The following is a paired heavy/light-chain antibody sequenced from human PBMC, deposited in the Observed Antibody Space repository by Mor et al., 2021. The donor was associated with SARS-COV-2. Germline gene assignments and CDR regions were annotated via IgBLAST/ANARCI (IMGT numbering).Heavy chain of an antibody. V-gene: IGHV3-30-3*01. Sequence: QVQLVESGGGVVQPGRSLRLSCAASGFTFSSYAMHWVRQAPGKGLEWVAVISYDGSNKYYADSVKGRFTISRDNSKNTLYLQMNSLRAEDTAVYYCAREGGDIVLMVYAFDYWGQGTLVTVSS. CDR1: GFTFSSYA. CDR2: ISYDGSNK. D-gene: IGHD2-8*01. CDR3: AREGGDIVLMVYAFDY. J-gene: IGHJ4*02.
Light chain of an antibody. V-gene: IGKV4-1*01. CDR2: WAS. J-gene: IGKJ2*01. Sequence: DIVMTQSPDSLAVSLGERATINCKSSQSVLYSSNNKNYLAWYQQKPGQPPKLLIYWASTRESGVPDRFSGSGSGTDFTLTISSLQAEDVAVYYCQQYYSTPRWLEYTFGQGTKLEIK. CDR1: QSVLYSSNNKNY. CDR3: QQYYSTPRWLEYT.